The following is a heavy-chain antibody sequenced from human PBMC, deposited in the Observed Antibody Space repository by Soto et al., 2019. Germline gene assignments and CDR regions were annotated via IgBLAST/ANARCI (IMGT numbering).Heavy chain of an antibody. CDR2: IHYSGST. Sequence: PSETLSLTCSVSGGSVSSYYWSWIRQPPGKGLEWIGYIHYSGSTNYNPSLKGRVTISVDTSKNQSSLKLTSVTAADTAVYFCARDFDPFNYWGQGSLVTVSS. J-gene: IGHJ4*02. CDR1: GGSVSSYY. CDR3: ARDFDPFNY. D-gene: IGHD3-9*01. V-gene: IGHV4-59*02.